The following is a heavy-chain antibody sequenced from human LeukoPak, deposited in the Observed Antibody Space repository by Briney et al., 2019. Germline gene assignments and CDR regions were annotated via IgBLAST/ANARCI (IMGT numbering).Heavy chain of an antibody. D-gene: IGHD2-15*01. CDR2: IYYSGST. V-gene: IGHV4-59*11. CDR3: ARSILHSGGSCCWYYFDY. CDR1: GGSINNHY. Sequence: SETLSLTCTVSGGSINNHYWRCIRQPPGKAPEWIGYIYYSGSTNYNPSLKSRVTISVDTSKNQFSLKLSSMTAADTAVYYCARSILHSGGSCCWYYFDYWGQGTLATVSS. J-gene: IGHJ4*02.